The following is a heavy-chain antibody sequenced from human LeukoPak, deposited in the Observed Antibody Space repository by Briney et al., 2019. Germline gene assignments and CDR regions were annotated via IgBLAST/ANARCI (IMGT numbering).Heavy chain of an antibody. Sequence: GGSLRLSCAASGFTFDDYAMHWVRQAPGKGLEWVSLISGDGGSTYYADSVKGRFTISRDNSKNSLYLQMNSLRTEDTALYYCAKDLLPTTVTLYYYYGMDVWGQGTRSPSP. CDR2: ISGDGGST. CDR1: GFTFDDYA. V-gene: IGHV3-43*02. D-gene: IGHD4-11*01. CDR3: AKDLLPTTVTLYYYYGMDV. J-gene: IGHJ6*02.